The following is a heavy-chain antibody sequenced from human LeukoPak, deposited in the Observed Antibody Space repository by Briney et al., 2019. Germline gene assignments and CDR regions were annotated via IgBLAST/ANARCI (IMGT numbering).Heavy chain of an antibody. J-gene: IGHJ4*02. V-gene: IGHV4-34*01. CDR2: INHSGST. CDR3: ARVDSGYDQRPDY. D-gene: IGHD5-12*01. Sequence: PSETLSLTCAVYGGSFSGYYWSWIRQLPGKGLERIGEINHSGSTNYNPSLKSRVTISVDTSKNQFSLKLSSVTAADTAVYYCARVDSGYDQRPDYWGQGTLVTVSS. CDR1: GGSFSGYY.